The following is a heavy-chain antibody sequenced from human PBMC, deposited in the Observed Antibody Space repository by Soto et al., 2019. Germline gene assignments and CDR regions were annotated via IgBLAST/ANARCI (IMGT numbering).Heavy chain of an antibody. CDR2: ISSSSSYI. Sequence: PGGALRLSCAASGFTFSSYSMNWVRQAPGKGLEWVSSISSSSSYIYYADSVKGRFTISRDNAKNSLYLQMNSLRAEDTAVYYCATLRDCSSTSCYYNWFDPWGQVPLVPVSS. CDR3: ATLRDCSSTSCYYNWFDP. V-gene: IGHV3-21*01. CDR1: GFTFSSYS. J-gene: IGHJ5*02. D-gene: IGHD2-2*01.